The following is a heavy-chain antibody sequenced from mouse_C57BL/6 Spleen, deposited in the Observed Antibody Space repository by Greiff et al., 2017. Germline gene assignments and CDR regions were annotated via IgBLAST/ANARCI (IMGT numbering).Heavy chain of an antibody. V-gene: IGHV1-9*01. J-gene: IGHJ2*01. CDR1: GYTFTGYW. Sequence: VQLQEPGAELMKPGASVKLSCKATGYTFTGYWIEWVKQRPGHGLEWIGEILPGSGSTNYNEKFKGKATFTADTSSNTAYMQLSSLTKEASDNYYCERRGSNYGYFDYWGQGTTHTGSS. D-gene: IGHD2-5*01. CDR3: ERRGSNYGYFDY. CDR2: ILPGSGST.